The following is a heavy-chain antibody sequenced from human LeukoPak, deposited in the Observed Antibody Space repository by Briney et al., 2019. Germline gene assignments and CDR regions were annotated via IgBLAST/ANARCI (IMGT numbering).Heavy chain of an antibody. V-gene: IGHV3-23*01. J-gene: IGHJ4*02. Sequence: GGSLRLSCAASGFTFSSYAVSWVRQAPGKGLEWVSAISGSGNSTFYANSVKGRFTISRDISKNTLYLQMNSLRAEDTAVYYCARTRVEQWLVWLDYWGQGTLVTVSS. CDR3: ARTRVEQWLVWLDY. CDR2: ISGSGNST. CDR1: GFTFSSYA. D-gene: IGHD6-19*01.